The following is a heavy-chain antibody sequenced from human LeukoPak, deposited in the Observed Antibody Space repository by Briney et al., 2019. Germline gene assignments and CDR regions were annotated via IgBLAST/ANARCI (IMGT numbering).Heavy chain of an antibody. Sequence: GGSLRLSCAASGFTFSSYGMHWVRQAPGKGLEWVAVIWYDGSNKYYADSVKGRFTISRDNAKNSLYLQMNSLRAEDTAVYYCARGGTLEYFQHWGQGTLVTVSS. CDR2: IWYDGSNK. J-gene: IGHJ1*01. CDR3: ARGGTLEYFQH. V-gene: IGHV3-33*03. CDR1: GFTFSSYG.